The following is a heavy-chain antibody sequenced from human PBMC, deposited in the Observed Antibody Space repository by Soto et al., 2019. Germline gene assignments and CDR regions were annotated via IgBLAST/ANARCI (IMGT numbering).Heavy chain of an antibody. J-gene: IGHJ6*03. CDR2: ISGSGGST. CDR1: GFTFSSFA. D-gene: IGHD6-19*01. Sequence: GGSLRLSCAASGFTFSSFAMSWVRQAPGKGLEWVSAISGSGGSTYYADSVKGRFTISRDNSKNTLYLQMNSLRAEDTAVYYCAKEPNYSSGWSYYYYMDVWGKGTTVTVSS. V-gene: IGHV3-23*01. CDR3: AKEPNYSSGWSYYYYMDV.